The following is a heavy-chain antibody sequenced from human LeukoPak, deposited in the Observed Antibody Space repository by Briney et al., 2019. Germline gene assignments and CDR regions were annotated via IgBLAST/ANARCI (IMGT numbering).Heavy chain of an antibody. Sequence: GGSLRLSCAASGFTFSSYAMHWVRQAPGKGLEWVAVISYDGSNKYYADSVKGRFTISRDNSKNTLYLQMNSLRAEDTAVYYCARGSGWFDPWGQGTLVTVSS. CDR3: ARGSGWFDP. CDR2: ISYDGSNK. J-gene: IGHJ5*02. V-gene: IGHV3-30*04. CDR1: GFTFSSYA. D-gene: IGHD2-8*02.